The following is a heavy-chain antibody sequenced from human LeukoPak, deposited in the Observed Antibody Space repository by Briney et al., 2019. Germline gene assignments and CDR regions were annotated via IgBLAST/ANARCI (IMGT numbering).Heavy chain of an antibody. V-gene: IGHV3-66*01. D-gene: IGHD3-10*01. CDR1: GFTVSSNY. CDR2: IYSGGST. Sequence: GGSLRLSCAASGFTVSSNYMSWVRQAPGKGLEWVSVIYSGGSTYYADSVKGRFTISRDNSKNTLYLQMNSLRAEDTAVYYCAKGRRVLLWFGELWSPNDYWGQGTLVTVSS. CDR3: AKGRRVLLWFGELWSPNDY. J-gene: IGHJ4*02.